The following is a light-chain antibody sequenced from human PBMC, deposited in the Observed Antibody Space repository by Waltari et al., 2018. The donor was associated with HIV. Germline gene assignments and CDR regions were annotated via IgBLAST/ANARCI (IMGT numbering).Light chain of an antibody. V-gene: IGLV2-14*01. Sequence: QSALTQPASVSGSPGQSVTISCTGTNSDLGDYNYVSWYQQHPGKAPTLIIFAVSNRPAGVSKRFSGSKSGNTASLTISGLQAEDEADYYCSSYTSTITVVFGGGTKVTVL. CDR2: AVS. CDR3: SSYTSTITVV. CDR1: NSDLGDYNY. J-gene: IGLJ2*01.